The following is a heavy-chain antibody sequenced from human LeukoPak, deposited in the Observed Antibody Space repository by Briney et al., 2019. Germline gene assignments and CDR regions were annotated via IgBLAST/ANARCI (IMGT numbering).Heavy chain of an antibody. J-gene: IGHJ6*02. CDR2: IRSKANSYAT. CDR1: GFTFSGSA. CDR3: TRLRDDFTLLYYYYYYGMDV. D-gene: IGHD3-3*01. V-gene: IGHV3-73*01. Sequence: SGGSLKLSCAASGFTFSGSAMHWVRQASGKGLEWVGRIRSKANSYATAYAASVKGSFTISRDDSKNTAYLQMNSLKTEDTAVYYCTRLRDDFTLLYYYYYYGMDVWGQGTTVTVSS.